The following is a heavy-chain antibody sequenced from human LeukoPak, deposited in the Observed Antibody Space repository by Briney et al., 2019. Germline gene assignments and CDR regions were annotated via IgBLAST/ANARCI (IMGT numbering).Heavy chain of an antibody. D-gene: IGHD3-10*01. J-gene: IGHJ4*02. CDR3: ARNAEVGSSFDY. CDR2: ISTSSGYK. Sequence: GGSLRLSCAAYGFTFSSSSMNLVRQAPGKGLEWVSSISTSSGYKYYADSVKGRFTISRDNAKNSLYLQMNSLRAEDTAVYYCARNAEVGSSFDYWGQGTLVTVSS. CDR1: GFTFSSSS. V-gene: IGHV3-21*01.